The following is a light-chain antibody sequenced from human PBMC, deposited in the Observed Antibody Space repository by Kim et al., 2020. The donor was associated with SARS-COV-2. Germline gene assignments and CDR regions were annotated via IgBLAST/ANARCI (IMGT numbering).Light chain of an antibody. CDR1: KLGDKY. CDR3: QAWDSSTAWV. V-gene: IGLV3-1*01. J-gene: IGLJ1*01. CDR2: EDS. Sequence: SPGQTASITCSGDKLGDKYACWYQQKPGQSPVLVIYEDSNRPSGIPERFSASNSGNTATLTSSGTQAMDEADYYCQAWDSSTAWVFGTGTKVTVL.